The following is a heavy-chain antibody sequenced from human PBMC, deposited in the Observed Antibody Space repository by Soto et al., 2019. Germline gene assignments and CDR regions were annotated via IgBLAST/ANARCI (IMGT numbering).Heavy chain of an antibody. CDR3: ARDKGSGWTSG. Sequence: SETLSLTCTFSGCSISSNSYSWGWIRQPPGKGLEWIGYIYYSGSTNYNPSLKSRVTISVDTSKNQFSLKLSSVTAADTAVYYCARDKGSGWTSGWGRGTLVTVSS. CDR2: IYYSGST. CDR1: GCSISSNSYS. D-gene: IGHD6-19*01. J-gene: IGHJ4*02. V-gene: IGHV4-61*01.